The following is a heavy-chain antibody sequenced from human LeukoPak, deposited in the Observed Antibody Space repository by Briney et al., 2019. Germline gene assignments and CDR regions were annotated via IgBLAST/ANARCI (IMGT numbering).Heavy chain of an antibody. CDR1: GFTFSSYS. D-gene: IGHD4-17*01. Sequence: KPGGSLRLSCAASGFTFSSYSMNWVRQAPGKGLEWVSSISSSSSYIHYADSVKGRFTISRDNAKNSLYLQMNSLRAEDTAVYYCARGDDYGDYEGAFDIWGQGTMVTVSS. CDR2: ISSSSSYI. CDR3: ARGDDYGDYEGAFDI. V-gene: IGHV3-21*01. J-gene: IGHJ3*02.